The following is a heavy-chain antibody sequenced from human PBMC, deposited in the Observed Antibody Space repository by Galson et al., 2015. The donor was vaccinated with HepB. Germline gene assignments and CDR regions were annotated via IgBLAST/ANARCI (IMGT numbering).Heavy chain of an antibody. J-gene: IGHJ3*02. V-gene: IGHV4-4*01. Sequence: ESLSLTCAVSGGSINSPNWWSWVRQPPGKGLEWIGEIYHTGSTVYSPPLKSRVTMSVDKSKKLLILTVRSVTAADTAMYFSAKDRYSDSFLDIQNGPFYIWGQGTMVTVS. CDR1: GGSINSPNW. D-gene: IGHD3/OR15-3a*01. CDR2: IYHTGST. CDR3: AKDRYSDSFLDIQNGPFYI.